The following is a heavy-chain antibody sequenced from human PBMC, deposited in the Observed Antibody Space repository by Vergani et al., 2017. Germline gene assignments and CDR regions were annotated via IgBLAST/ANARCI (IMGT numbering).Heavy chain of an antibody. CDR1: GFTVSSNF. J-gene: IGHJ4*02. V-gene: IGHV3-66*02. CDR2: IYSGGST. D-gene: IGHD5-12*01. CDR3: ARVWSGYSGYEDGYFDY. Sequence: EVQLVESGGGLVQPGGSLRLSCAASGFTVSSNFMSWVRQAPGKGLEWVSVIYSGGSTNYADSVKGRFTISRDNSKNTLYLQMSSLRTEDTAMYYCARVWSGYSGYEDGYFDYWGQGTLVTVSS.